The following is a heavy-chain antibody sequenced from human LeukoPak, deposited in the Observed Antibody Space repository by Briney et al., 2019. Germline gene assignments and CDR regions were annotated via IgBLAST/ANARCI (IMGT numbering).Heavy chain of an antibody. CDR1: GFTFDVYA. V-gene: IGHV3-43*02. CDR3: AKDKGYGYWSFDL. J-gene: IGHJ2*01. CDR2: ISGDGSST. Sequence: PGGSLRLSCAASGFTFDVYAMHWVRQAPGKGLEWVSLISGDGSSTYYAGSVKGRFTISRDNSKNSLYLQMNSLRTEDIAFYYCAKDKGYGYWSFDLWGRGTLVTASS. D-gene: IGHD6-13*01.